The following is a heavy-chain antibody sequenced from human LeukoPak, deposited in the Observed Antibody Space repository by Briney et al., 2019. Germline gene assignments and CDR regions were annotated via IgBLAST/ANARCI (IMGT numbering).Heavy chain of an antibody. V-gene: IGHV4-34*01. D-gene: IGHD4-11*01. Sequence: PSETLSLTCAVYDGSFTGYFWNWIRQSPGKGLEWIGEINHRGSTNYNPSLKSRLTKSVDTSKNQFSLRLTSVTAADTGVYFCARDPTTVMTVPWYFDTWGQGTLVTVSS. J-gene: IGHJ4*02. CDR1: DGSFTGYF. CDR2: INHRGST. CDR3: ARDPTTVMTVPWYFDT.